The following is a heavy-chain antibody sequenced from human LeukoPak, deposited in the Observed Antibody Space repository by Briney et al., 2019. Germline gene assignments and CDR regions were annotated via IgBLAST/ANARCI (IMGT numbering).Heavy chain of an antibody. Sequence: SETLSLTCTVSGGSISSYYWSWLRQPAGKGLEWIGRIYTSGSTNYNPSLKSRVTMSVDTSKNQFSLKLSSVTAADTAVYYCARAVEGIAAAPVYFDYWGQGTLVTVSS. CDR3: ARAVEGIAAAPVYFDY. J-gene: IGHJ4*02. CDR2: IYTSGST. D-gene: IGHD6-13*01. CDR1: GGSISSYY. V-gene: IGHV4-4*07.